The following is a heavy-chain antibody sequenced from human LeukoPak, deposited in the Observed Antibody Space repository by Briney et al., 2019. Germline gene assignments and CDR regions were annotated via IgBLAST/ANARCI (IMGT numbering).Heavy chain of an antibody. CDR3: TTDGWV. J-gene: IGHJ4*02. D-gene: IGHD2-2*03. CDR1: GFTFSSSD. V-gene: IGHV3-15*01. Sequence: GGSLRLSCAASGFTFSSSDMSWVRQAPGRGLEWVARIKSNTDDGTIAYAAPVKGRFTISKDDSKDTLHLQMNSLKTEDTAVYYCTTDGWVWGQGTLVTVSS. CDR2: IKSNTDDGTI.